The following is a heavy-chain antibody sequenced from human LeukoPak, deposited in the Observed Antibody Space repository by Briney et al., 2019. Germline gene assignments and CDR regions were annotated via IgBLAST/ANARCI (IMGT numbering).Heavy chain of an antibody. CDR1: GYSFTSYW. Sequence: GESLKISCKGPGYSFTSYWIGWVRQMPGKGLEWMGIIYPGDSDTRYSPSFQGQVTISADKSISTAYLQWSSLKASDTAIYYCARPLYCSGGSCYSTHWGQGTLVTVSS. J-gene: IGHJ1*01. V-gene: IGHV5-51*01. CDR2: IYPGDSDT. CDR3: ARPLYCSGGSCYSTH. D-gene: IGHD2-15*01.